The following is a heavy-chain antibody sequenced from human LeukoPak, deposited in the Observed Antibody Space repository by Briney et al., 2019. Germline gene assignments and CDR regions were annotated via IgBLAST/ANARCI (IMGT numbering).Heavy chain of an antibody. D-gene: IGHD2-2*01. CDR3: ARVVCITNCYAAD. Sequence: SETLSLICSVSGGSMSPYYWNWIRQPPGKGLEWIGYQYYSGATDYNPSLKSRVTFSVDTSKNQFSLKLNSVTAADTAVYYCARVVCITNCYAADWGQGTLVTVSS. J-gene: IGHJ4*02. V-gene: IGHV4-59*08. CDR1: GGSMSPYY. CDR2: QYYSGAT.